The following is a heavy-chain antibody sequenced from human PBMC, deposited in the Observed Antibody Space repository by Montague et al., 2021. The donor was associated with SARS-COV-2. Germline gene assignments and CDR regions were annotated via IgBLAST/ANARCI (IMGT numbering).Heavy chain of an antibody. V-gene: IGHV4-34*01. D-gene: IGHD6-19*01. Sequence: SETLSLTCAVYGGSFSGYYWSWIRQPPGKGLEWIGEINHSGSTNXXPSLKSRVTISVDTSQNQFSLKLSSVTAADTAVYYCARGSRQWLVRPPHYYYFDYWGQGTLVTVSS. CDR3: ARGSRQWLVRPPHYYYFDY. CDR1: GGSFSGYY. CDR2: INHSGST. J-gene: IGHJ4*02.